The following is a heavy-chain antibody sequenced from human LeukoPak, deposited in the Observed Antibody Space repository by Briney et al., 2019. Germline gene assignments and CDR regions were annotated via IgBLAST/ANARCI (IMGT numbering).Heavy chain of an antibody. CDR3: ARDRSEHGKASVVRRGGWFDP. V-gene: IGHV3-7*01. CDR1: GFTFSSYW. CDR2: IKKDGSEK. Sequence: QPGGSLRLSCAASGFTFSSYWMSWVRQAPGKGLEWVANIKKDGSEKYYVDSVKGRFTISRDNAKTSLYLQMNSLRAEDTAVYYCARDRSEHGKASVVRRGGWFDPWGQGTLVTVSS. J-gene: IGHJ5*02. D-gene: IGHD2-2*01.